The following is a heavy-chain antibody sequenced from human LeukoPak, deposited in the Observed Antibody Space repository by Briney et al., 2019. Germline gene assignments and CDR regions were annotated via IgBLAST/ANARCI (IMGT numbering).Heavy chain of an antibody. J-gene: IGHJ4*02. CDR1: GFTFSSYG. Sequence: GRSLRLSCAASGFTFSSYGMHWVRQAPGKGLEWVAVISYDGSNKYYADSVKGRFTISRDNSKNTLYLQMNSLRAEDTAVYYCAKGPPTIVVVVAATTGPFDYWGQGTLVTVSS. CDR2: ISYDGSNK. V-gene: IGHV3-30*18. D-gene: IGHD2-15*01. CDR3: AKGPPTIVVVVAATTGPFDY.